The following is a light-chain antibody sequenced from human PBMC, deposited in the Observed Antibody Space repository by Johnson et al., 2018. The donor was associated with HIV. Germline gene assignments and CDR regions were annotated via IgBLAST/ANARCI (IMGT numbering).Light chain of an antibody. J-gene: IGLJ1*01. CDR3: GTWNRRLSAGLV. CDR1: SCDIGNNY. V-gene: IGLV1-51*01. CDR2: DNN. Sequence: QSVLTQPPSVSAAPGQKVTISCSGSSCDIGNNYVSWHQQFPRAVPKVLIYDNNKRPSGIPDRISGSKSGTSATLGITGLQTGDEADYYCGTWNRRLSAGLVFGTGTKVTVL.